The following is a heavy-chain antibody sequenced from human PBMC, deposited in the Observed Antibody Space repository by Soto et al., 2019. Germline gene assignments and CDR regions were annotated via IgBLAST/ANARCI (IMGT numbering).Heavy chain of an antibody. CDR2: TYYRSKWYN. J-gene: IGHJ6*02. V-gene: IGHV6-1*01. D-gene: IGHD6-25*01. Sequence: SQTLSLTCVISGDSVSSNSAAWNWIRQSPSRGLDWLGRTYYRSKWYNDYAVSVKSRITINPDTSKNQFSLQLNSVTPEDTAVYYCARDLYLRAAAPTFYGMDVWGQGTTVTVSS. CDR1: GDSVSSNSAA. CDR3: ARDLYLRAAAPTFYGMDV.